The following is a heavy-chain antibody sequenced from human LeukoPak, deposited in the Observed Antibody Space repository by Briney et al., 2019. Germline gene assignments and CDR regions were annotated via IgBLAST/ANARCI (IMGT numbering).Heavy chain of an antibody. D-gene: IGHD3-10*01. CDR1: GFTFRSYW. V-gene: IGHV3-7*04. CDR3: ARAEGFNAFDI. Sequence: GGSLRLSCAASGFTFRSYWMSWVRQAPGKGLEWVANIRQDGGEKYYEDSVKGRFTISRDNAKNSLYLQMNSLRAEDTAVYYCARAEGFNAFDIWGQGTMVTVSS. CDR2: IRQDGGEK. J-gene: IGHJ3*02.